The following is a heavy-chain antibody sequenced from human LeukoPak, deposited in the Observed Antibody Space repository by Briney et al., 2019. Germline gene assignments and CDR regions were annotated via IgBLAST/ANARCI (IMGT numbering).Heavy chain of an antibody. Sequence: PGGSLRLSCTVSGFSVSTSGMSWVRQAQGKGLQTISAISVDGESAYYADSVKGRFTISRDNSKNTLYLQMNSLGVEDTAVYYCAQGYSSGWYPHWGQGSLVSVSS. J-gene: IGHJ4*02. CDR2: ISVDGESA. CDR3: AQGYSSGWYPH. D-gene: IGHD6-19*01. CDR1: GFSVSTSG. V-gene: IGHV3-23*01.